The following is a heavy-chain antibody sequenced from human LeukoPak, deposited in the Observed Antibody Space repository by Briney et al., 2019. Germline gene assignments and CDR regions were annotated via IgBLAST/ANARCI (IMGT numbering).Heavy chain of an antibody. CDR1: GGSFSGYY. CDR3: ARGGYCSSTSCFYYYYYYMDV. J-gene: IGHJ6*03. CDR2: INHSGST. V-gene: IGHV4-34*01. Sequence: SETLSLTCAVYGGSFSGYYWSWIRQPPGKGLEWIGEINHSGSTNYNPSLKSRVTISVDTSKNQFSLKLGSVTAADTAVYYCARGGYCSSTSCFYYYYYYMDVWDKGTTVTVSS. D-gene: IGHD2-2*01.